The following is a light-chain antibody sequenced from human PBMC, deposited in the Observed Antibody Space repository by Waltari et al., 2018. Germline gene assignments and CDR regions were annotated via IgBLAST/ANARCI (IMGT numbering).Light chain of an antibody. CDR1: QSVSSK. Sequence: EIVMTHSPATLSVSPWERATRSCRASQSVSSKLAWYQQKPGQAPRLLIYGASTRATGIPARFSGSGSGTEFTLTISSLQSEDFAVYYCQQYNNWPWYTFGQGTKLDIK. V-gene: IGKV3-15*01. CDR2: GAS. CDR3: QQYNNWPWYT. J-gene: IGKJ2*01.